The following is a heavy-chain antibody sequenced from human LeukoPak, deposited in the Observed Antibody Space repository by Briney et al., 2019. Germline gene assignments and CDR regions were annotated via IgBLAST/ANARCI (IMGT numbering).Heavy chain of an antibody. V-gene: IGHV1-18*01. D-gene: IGHD2-2*01. CDR2: ISAYNGNT. CDR3: ARDVRGKQLRRTNWFDP. J-gene: IGHJ5*02. Sequence: ASVKVSCKASGYTFTSYGISWVRQAPGQGLEWMGRISAYNGNTNYAQKLQGRVTMTTDTSTSTAYMELRSLRSDDTAVYYCARDVRGKQLRRTNWFDPWGQGTLVTVSS. CDR1: GYTFTSYG.